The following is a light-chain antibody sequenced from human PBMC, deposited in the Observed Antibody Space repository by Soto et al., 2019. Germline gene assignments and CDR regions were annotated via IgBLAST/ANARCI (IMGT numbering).Light chain of an antibody. CDR2: NSS. CDR1: QRVRSNY. V-gene: IGKV3-20*01. J-gene: IGKJ1*01. CDR3: QQYRDLPQT. Sequence: EIVLTQSPGTLSLSPGERATLSCRASQRVRSNYLAWYQQKPGQAPRLLIYNSSTRATGIPDRFSGSGSGTDFTLTISRLEPEDFALYYCQQYRDLPQTFGQGTQVEIK.